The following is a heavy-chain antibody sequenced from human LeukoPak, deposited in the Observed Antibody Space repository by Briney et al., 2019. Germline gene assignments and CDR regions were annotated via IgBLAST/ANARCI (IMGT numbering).Heavy chain of an antibody. J-gene: IGHJ4*02. CDR2: INPNSGGT. CDR1: GYTFTGYY. Sequence: ASVKVSCKASGYTFTGYYMHWVRQAPGQGLEWMGRINPNSGGTNYAQKFQGRVTMTRDTSISTAYMELSRLRSDDTAVYYCASPGDYDFWSGYDYWGQGTLVTVSS. V-gene: IGHV1-2*06. CDR3: ASPGDYDFWSGYDY. D-gene: IGHD3-3*01.